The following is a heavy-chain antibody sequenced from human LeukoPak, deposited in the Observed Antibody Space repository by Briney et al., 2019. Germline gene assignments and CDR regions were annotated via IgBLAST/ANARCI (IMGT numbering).Heavy chain of an antibody. Sequence: ASVKVSCKASGYTFTSYYMHWVRQAPGQGLEWMGIINPSGGSTSYAQKFQGRVTMTRDTSTSTVYMELSSLRSKDTAVYYCARGGPIVLMVYASPIDYWGQGTLVTVSS. D-gene: IGHD2-8*01. V-gene: IGHV1-46*01. CDR2: INPSGGST. CDR3: ARGGPIVLMVYASPIDY. CDR1: GYTFTSYY. J-gene: IGHJ4*02.